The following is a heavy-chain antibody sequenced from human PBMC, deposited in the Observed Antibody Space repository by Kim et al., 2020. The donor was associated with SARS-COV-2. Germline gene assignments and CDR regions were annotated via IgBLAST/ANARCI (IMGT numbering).Heavy chain of an antibody. CDR3: ARRYYDILTGAFDI. V-gene: IGHV5-10-1*01. CDR1: GYSFTSYW. CDR2: IDPSYSYT. Sequence: GESLKISCKGSGYSFTSYWISWVRQMPGKGLEWMGRIDPSYSYTTYSPSFQGHVPISADKSISTAYLQWSSLKASATAMYYCARRYYDILTGAFDIWGQGTMVTVSS. D-gene: IGHD3-9*01. J-gene: IGHJ3*02.